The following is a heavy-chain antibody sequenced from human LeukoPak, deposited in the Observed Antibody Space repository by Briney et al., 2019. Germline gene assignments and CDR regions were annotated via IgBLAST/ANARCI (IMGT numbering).Heavy chain of an antibody. CDR3: AKRSPAYYIDY. CDR1: GFTFTTSV. D-gene: IGHD1-26*01. V-gene: IGHV3-23*01. CDR2: ISESDGST. J-gene: IGHJ4*02. Sequence: GGSLRLSCAASGFTFTTSVMTWVRQAPGKGLEWVSAISESDGSTFYADSVKGRFTVSRDNSQNTLYLEMNSLTAEDTAVYFCAKRSPAYYIDYWGQGILVTVSS.